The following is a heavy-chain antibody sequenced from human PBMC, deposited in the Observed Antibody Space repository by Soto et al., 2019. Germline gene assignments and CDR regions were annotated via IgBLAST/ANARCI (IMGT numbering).Heavy chain of an antibody. D-gene: IGHD2-2*02. Sequence: QVQLVQSGAEVKTPGASVKVSCMASGYTFTKYDMNWVRQAPGQGLEWMGWMNPTSGNTGYAQKFQGRLTMTWDTAIGIAHMELSSLRNEDTAVYYCASSDGHTFNWLDSWGQGTLVTVSA. CDR1: GYTFTKYD. CDR3: ASSDGHTFNWLDS. CDR2: MNPTSGNT. V-gene: IGHV1-8*01. J-gene: IGHJ5*01.